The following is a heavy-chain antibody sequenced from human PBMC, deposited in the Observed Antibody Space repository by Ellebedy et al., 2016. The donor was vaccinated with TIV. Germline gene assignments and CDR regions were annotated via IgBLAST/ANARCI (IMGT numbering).Heavy chain of an antibody. V-gene: IGHV1-69*06. D-gene: IGHD3-10*01. Sequence: SVKVSCXASGGTFSSYAISWVRQAPGQGLEWMGGIIPIFGTANYAQKFQGRVTITADKSTSTAYMELSSLRSEDTAVYYCARIRITMVRGVNNYYYGMDVWGQGTTVTVSS. CDR2: IIPIFGTA. J-gene: IGHJ6*02. CDR1: GGTFSSYA. CDR3: ARIRITMVRGVNNYYYGMDV.